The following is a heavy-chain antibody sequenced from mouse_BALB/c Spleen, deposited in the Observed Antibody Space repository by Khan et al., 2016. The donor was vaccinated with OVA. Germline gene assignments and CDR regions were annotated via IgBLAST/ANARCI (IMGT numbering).Heavy chain of an antibody. CDR2: INPGSGGT. CDR1: GYAFTNYL. D-gene: IGHD3-2*02. CDR3: SRSGYGFGAY. J-gene: IGHJ3*01. Sequence: VQLQESGAELVRPGTSVKVSCKASGYAFTNYLIEWVKQRPGQGLEWIGVINPGSGGTNYNEKFKDKATLNADKSSSTAYMQLSSLTSDDSAVYFCSRSGYGFGAYWGPGTLVTVSA. V-gene: IGHV1-54*01.